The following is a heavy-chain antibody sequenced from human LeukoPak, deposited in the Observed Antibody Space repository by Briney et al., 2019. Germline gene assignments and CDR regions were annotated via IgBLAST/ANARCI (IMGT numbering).Heavy chain of an antibody. D-gene: IGHD6-19*01. CDR1: GSTFCSYW. Sequence: PGGSLRLSCAASGSTFCSYWMHWVRQAPGKGLVWVSRINSDGSSTTYADSVKGRFTISRDNAKNTLYLQMNSLRAEDTAVYYCARSAVAGRVSYFDYWGQGTLVTVSS. J-gene: IGHJ4*02. CDR2: INSDGSST. CDR3: ARSAVAGRVSYFDY. V-gene: IGHV3-74*01.